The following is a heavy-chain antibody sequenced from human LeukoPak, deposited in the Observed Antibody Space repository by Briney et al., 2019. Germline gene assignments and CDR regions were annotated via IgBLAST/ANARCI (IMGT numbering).Heavy chain of an antibody. J-gene: IGHJ4*02. D-gene: IGHD6-19*01. CDR1: GGSISSNSHY. CDR3: ARHQRIAVAGTDYFDY. CDR2: IYYSGST. V-gene: IGHV4-39*01. Sequence: SDTLSLTCTVSGGSISSNSHYWGWIRQPPGKGLEWIGSIYYSGSTYYNPSLKSRVTIPVDTSKNQFSLKLSAVTAADTAVYYCARHQRIAVAGTDYFDYWGQGTLVTVSS.